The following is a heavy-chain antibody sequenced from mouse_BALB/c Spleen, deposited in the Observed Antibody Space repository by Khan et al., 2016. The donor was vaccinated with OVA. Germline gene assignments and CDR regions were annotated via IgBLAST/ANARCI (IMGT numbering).Heavy chain of an antibody. Sequence: VQLKQSGAELVRPGALVKLSCKASGFNIKDYYIHWVKQRPEQGLEWIGWIDPENGETVYDPKFQGKAIITADTSSNTAYLHLSSLKSEDTAVYYCSRSGYSAWLAYWGQGALVTVSS. CDR3: SRSGYSAWLAY. V-gene: IGHV14-1*02. J-gene: IGHJ3*01. CDR1: GFNIKDYY. CDR2: IDPENGET.